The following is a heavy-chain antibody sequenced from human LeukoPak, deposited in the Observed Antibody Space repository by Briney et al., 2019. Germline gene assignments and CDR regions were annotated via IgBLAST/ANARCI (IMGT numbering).Heavy chain of an antibody. J-gene: IGHJ6*03. CDR2: ITSSGAYI. D-gene: IGHD1-26*01. CDR3: ARDPYSGNYGNYYYYYMDV. Sequence: GGSLRLSCAASGFTFDDCAMNWVRQAPGKALEWVSSITSSGAYIFYADSVKGRFTISRDNAKDSLYLQMNSLGPEDTAVYYCARDPYSGNYGNYYYYYMDVWGKGTTVTISS. CDR1: GFTFDDCA. V-gene: IGHV3-21*01.